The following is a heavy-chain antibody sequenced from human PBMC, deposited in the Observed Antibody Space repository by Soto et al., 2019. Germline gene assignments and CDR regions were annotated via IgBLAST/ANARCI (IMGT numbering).Heavy chain of an antibody. CDR1: GFTFSSYG. CDR2: ISYDGSNK. V-gene: IGHV3-30*18. CDR3: AKEPRAYSYGSFEW. Sequence: QVQLVESGGGVVQPGRSLRLSCAASGFTFSSYGMHWVRQAPGKGLEWVAVISYDGSNKYYADSVKGRFTISRDKSKNTLYLQMNSLRAEDTAVYYCAKEPRAYSYGSFEWWGQGTLVTVSS. D-gene: IGHD5-18*01. J-gene: IGHJ4*02.